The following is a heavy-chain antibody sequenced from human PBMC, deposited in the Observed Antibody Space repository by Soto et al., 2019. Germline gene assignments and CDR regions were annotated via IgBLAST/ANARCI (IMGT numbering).Heavy chain of an antibody. CDR1: GGSISSGDYY. J-gene: IGHJ5*02. Sequence: SETLSLTCTVSGGSISSGDYYWSWIRQPPGKGLEWIGYIYYSGSTNYNPSLKSRVTISVDTSKNQFSLKLSSVTAADTAVYYCARVRGRLLRFDPWGQGTLVTVSS. CDR2: IYYSGST. D-gene: IGHD2-15*01. V-gene: IGHV4-30-4*01. CDR3: ARVRGRLLRFDP.